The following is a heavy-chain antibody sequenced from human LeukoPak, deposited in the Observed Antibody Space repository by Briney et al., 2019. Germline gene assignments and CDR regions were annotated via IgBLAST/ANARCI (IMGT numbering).Heavy chain of an antibody. CDR3: ANPSPLAASGTFDY. D-gene: IGHD6-13*01. CDR1: GFTVSSNY. V-gene: IGHV3-23*01. CDR2: ISGSGGST. J-gene: IGHJ4*02. Sequence: PGGSLRLSCAASGFTVSSNYMSWVRQAPGKGLEWVSAISGSGGSTYYADYVKGRFTISRDNSKNTLYLQMNSLRAEDTAVYYCANPSPLAASGTFDYWGQGTLVTVSS.